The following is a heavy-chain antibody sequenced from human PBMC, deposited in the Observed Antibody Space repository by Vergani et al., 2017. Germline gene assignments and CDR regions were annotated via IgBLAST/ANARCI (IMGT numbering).Heavy chain of an antibody. J-gene: IGHJ4*02. CDR2: IKQDGSEK. CDR3: ARDSDQQYPAPCNDY. V-gene: IGHV3-7*03. CDR1: GFTFSSYW. D-gene: IGHD2/OR15-2a*01. Sequence: EVQLVESGGGLVQPGGSLRLSCAASGFTFSSYWMSWVRQAPGKGLEWVANIKQDGSEKYYVESVKGRFTISRDNAKNSLYLQMNSLRAEDTAVYYCARDSDQQYPAPCNDYWGQGPLVTVSS.